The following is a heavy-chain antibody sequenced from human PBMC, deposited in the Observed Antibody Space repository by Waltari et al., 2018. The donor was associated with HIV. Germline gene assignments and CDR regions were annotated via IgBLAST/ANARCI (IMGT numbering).Heavy chain of an antibody. V-gene: IGHV4-61*02. Sequence: QVQLQESGPGLVKPSQTLSLTCTVSGGSISSGSYYWSWIRQPAGKGREVIGRINTSRSTNYNPSLKSRVTISVDTSKNQFSLKLSSVTAADTAVYYCARYYCSGGSCSDYWGQGTLVTVSS. CDR2: INTSRST. CDR1: GGSISSGSYY. J-gene: IGHJ4*02. D-gene: IGHD2-15*01. CDR3: ARYYCSGGSCSDY.